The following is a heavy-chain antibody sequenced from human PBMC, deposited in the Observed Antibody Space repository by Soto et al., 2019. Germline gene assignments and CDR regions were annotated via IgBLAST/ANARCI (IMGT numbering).Heavy chain of an antibody. D-gene: IGHD2-21*01. J-gene: IGHJ5*02. CDR1: GYTFVDYA. CDR2: MNPNTGNI. CDR3: TREAIVAENWFDP. V-gene: IGHV1-3*01. Sequence: QVQLVQSGAEVKRPGASVKISCRASGYTFVDYALHWFRQAPGQGLEWVGWMNPNTGNIKYSHNFEDRVSITRDRATSTAYMELRGLRSEDTAVYFCTREAIVAENWFDPWGQGTLVTVSS.